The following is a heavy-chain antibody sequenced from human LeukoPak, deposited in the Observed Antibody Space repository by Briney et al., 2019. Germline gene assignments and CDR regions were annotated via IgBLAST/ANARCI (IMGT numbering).Heavy chain of an antibody. Sequence: PGGSLRLSCAASGFTFSSYEMNWVRQAPGKGLEWVSYISASGSTTYYADSVRGRFTIYRGNAQNSLYLQMNSLGAEDTAVYYCARGILGGAFDIWGQGTMVTVSS. CDR1: GFTFSSYE. CDR3: ARGILGGAFDI. D-gene: IGHD2/OR15-2a*01. CDR2: ISASGSTT. V-gene: IGHV3-48*03. J-gene: IGHJ3*02.